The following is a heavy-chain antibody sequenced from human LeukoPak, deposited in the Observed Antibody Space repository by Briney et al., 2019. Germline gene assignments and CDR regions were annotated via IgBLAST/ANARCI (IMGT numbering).Heavy chain of an antibody. CDR2: ISYDGSNK. CDR3: AKDRSFDQLFDY. D-gene: IGHD2-2*01. J-gene: IGHJ4*02. CDR1: GFTFSSYA. Sequence: PGGSLRLSCAASGFTFSSYAMHWVRQAPGKGLEWVAVISYDGSNKYFADSVKGRFTISRDNSKNTLYLQMNSLRAEDTAVYYCAKDRSFDQLFDYWGQGTLVTVSS. V-gene: IGHV3-30*04.